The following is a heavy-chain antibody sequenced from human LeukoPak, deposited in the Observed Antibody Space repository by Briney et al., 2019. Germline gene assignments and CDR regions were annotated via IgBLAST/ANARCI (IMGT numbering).Heavy chain of an antibody. Sequence: PSDTLSLTCTVSGGSISSYYWSWIRQPPGKGLEWIGYNYYSGSTNYNPSLKSRVTISVDTSKNQFSLKLSSVTAADTAVYYCARNRGYSYGYPFDYWGQGTLVTVSS. V-gene: IGHV4-59*08. CDR1: GGSISSYY. J-gene: IGHJ4*02. D-gene: IGHD5-18*01. CDR3: ARNRGYSYGYPFDY. CDR2: NYYSGST.